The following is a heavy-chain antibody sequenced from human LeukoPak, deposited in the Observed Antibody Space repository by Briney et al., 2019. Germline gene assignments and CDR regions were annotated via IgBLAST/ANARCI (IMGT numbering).Heavy chain of an antibody. CDR1: GFSVSSNY. Sequence: PGGSLRLSCAASGFSVSSNYMSWVRQAPGKGLEWVSVIYSGGSTYYAGSVKGRFTISRDNSKNTLYLQMKSLRAGDTAVYYCARTDETAPAEDFQHWGQGTLVTVSS. CDR3: ARTDETAPAEDFQH. V-gene: IGHV3-53*01. J-gene: IGHJ1*01. D-gene: IGHD2-21*02. CDR2: IYSGGST.